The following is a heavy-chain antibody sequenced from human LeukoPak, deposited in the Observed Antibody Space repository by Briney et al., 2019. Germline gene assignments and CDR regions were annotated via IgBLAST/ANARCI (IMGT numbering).Heavy chain of an antibody. CDR3: ARAYSSSWYSSFDY. Sequence: ASVKVSCKASGYTFTSYAMHWVRQAPGQRLEWMGWINAGNGNTKYSQEFQGRVTITRDTSASTAYMELSSLRSEDMAVYYCARAYSSSWYSSFDYWGQGTLVTVSS. J-gene: IGHJ4*02. CDR2: INAGNGNT. V-gene: IGHV1-3*03. CDR1: GYTFTSYA. D-gene: IGHD6-13*01.